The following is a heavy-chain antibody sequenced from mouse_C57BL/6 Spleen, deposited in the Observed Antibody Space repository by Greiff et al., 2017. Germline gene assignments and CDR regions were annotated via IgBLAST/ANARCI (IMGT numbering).Heavy chain of an antibody. J-gene: IGHJ1*03. D-gene: IGHD1-2*01. CDR3: TRPITSKGYFDV. V-gene: IGHV1-26*01. Sequence: VQLQQSGPELVKPGASVKISCKASGYTFTDYYMNWVKQSHGKSLEWIGDINPNNGGTSYNQQFKGKATLTVDKSSSTAYMELRSLTSEDSAVYYGTRPITSKGYFDVWGTGTTVTVSS. CDR1: GYTFTDYY. CDR2: INPNNGGT.